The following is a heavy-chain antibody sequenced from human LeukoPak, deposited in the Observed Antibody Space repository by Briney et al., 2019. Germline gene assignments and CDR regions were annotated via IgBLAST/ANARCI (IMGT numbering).Heavy chain of an antibody. D-gene: IGHD6-19*01. CDR2: ISYDGSNK. V-gene: IGHV3-30-3*01. CDR1: GFTFSSYA. CDR3: ARGTPSSSGWLYYGMDG. Sequence: GGSLRLSCAASGFTFSSYAMHWVRQAPGKGLEWVAVISYDGSNKYYADSVKGRFTISRDNSKNTLYLQMNSLRAEDTAVYYCARGTPSSSGWLYYGMDGWGQGTTVTVSS. J-gene: IGHJ6*02.